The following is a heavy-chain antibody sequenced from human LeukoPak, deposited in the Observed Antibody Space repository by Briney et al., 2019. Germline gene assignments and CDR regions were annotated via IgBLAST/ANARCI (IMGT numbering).Heavy chain of an antibody. D-gene: IGHD3-16*02. CDR1: GGTFNNYA. CDR3: ARDLRGRGFGGVVVWGY. V-gene: IGHV1-2*02. CDR2: INPNSGGT. Sequence: GASVKVSCKASGGTFNNYAISWVRQAPGQGLEWMGWINPNSGGTSYAQKFQGRVTMTRDTSISTAYMELSRLRSDDTAVYYCARDLRGRGFGGVVVWGYWGQGTLVTVSS. J-gene: IGHJ4*02.